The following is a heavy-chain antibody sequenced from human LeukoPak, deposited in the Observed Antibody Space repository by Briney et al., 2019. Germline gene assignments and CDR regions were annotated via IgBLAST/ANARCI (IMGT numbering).Heavy chain of an antibody. Sequence: GASLKISCKGSGSSFTNYWVGWVRQMPGEGLEWMAIIYPGDSDTRYSPSFQGQVTISADKSISTAYLQWSSLKASDTAMYYCASGLRYYFDYWGQGTLVTVSS. J-gene: IGHJ4*02. CDR3: ASGLRYYFDY. V-gene: IGHV5-51*01. CDR2: IYPGDSDT. CDR1: GSSFTNYW.